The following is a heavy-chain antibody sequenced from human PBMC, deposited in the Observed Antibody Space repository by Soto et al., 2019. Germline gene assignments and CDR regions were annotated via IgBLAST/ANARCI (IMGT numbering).Heavy chain of an antibody. V-gene: IGHV1-46*01. CDR2: INPSGGST. CDR1: GYTFTHYY. Sequence: QVQLVQSGAEVKKPGASVKVSCKASGYTFTHYYMHWVRQAPGQGLEWMGMINPSGGSTSYAQSYQDRLTMTRATSTSTVYMELSSLRSEDTAVYYCARPPFPGCINGVCYPCDHWGQGTLVTVSS. CDR3: ARPPFPGCINGVCYPCDH. D-gene: IGHD2-8*01. J-gene: IGHJ4*02.